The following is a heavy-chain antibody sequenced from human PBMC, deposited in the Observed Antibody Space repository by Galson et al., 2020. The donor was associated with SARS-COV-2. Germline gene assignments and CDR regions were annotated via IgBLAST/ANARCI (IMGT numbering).Heavy chain of an antibody. J-gene: IGHJ6*03. V-gene: IGHV3-53*01. Sequence: GGSLRLSCAASGFTVSSKYMSWVRQAPGKGLEWVSVIYSGGSTYYADSVKGRFTISRDNSNNTLYLQMNSLRAEDTAVYYCARVSPTARRSYYYYMDVWGKGTTVTVSS. CDR1: GFTVSSKY. D-gene: IGHD6-6*01. CDR2: IYSGGST. CDR3: ARVSPTARRSYYYYMDV.